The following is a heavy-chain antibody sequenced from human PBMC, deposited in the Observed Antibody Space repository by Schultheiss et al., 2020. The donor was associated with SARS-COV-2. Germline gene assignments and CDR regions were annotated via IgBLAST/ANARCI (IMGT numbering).Heavy chain of an antibody. CDR1: GGSFSGYY. J-gene: IGHJ5*02. CDR2: IYYSGST. V-gene: IGHV4-34*01. D-gene: IGHD1-7*01. Sequence: SQTLSLTCAVYGGSFSGYYWSWIRQHPGKGLEWIGYIYYSGSTNYNPSLKSRVTISVDKSKNQFSLKLSSVTAADTAVYYCARGITGTTRWFDPWGQGTLVTVSS. CDR3: ARGITGTTRWFDP.